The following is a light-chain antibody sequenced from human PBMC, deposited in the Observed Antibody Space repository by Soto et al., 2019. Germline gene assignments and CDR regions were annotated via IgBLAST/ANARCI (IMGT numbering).Light chain of an antibody. CDR3: CSYTTSNTFV. V-gene: IGLV2-14*01. CDR1: SSYVGAYNY. Sequence: QSALTQPASVSGSLGQSITISCSGTSSYVGAYNYVSWYQQYPGKAPKLMIYHVTDRPSGVSNRFSGSKSGNTASLTISGLQAEDEADYYCCSYTTSNTFVFGTGTKVTVL. CDR2: HVT. J-gene: IGLJ1*01.